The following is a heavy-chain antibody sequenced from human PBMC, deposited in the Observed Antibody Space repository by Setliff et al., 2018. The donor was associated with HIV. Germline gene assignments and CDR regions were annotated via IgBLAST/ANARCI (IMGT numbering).Heavy chain of an antibody. CDR3: ATWTRAETSENFQH. CDR1: GYSFTIYW. CDR2: IYPGDSDT. D-gene: IGHD4-17*01. J-gene: IGHJ1*01. Sequence: GESLKISCKASGYSFTIYWIGWVRQMPGEGLEWMGVIYPGDSDTRYSPSFQGQVTISADKSITTAYVQWSSLKASYTAMYYCATWTRAETSENFQHWGQGTLVTVSS. V-gene: IGHV5-51*01.